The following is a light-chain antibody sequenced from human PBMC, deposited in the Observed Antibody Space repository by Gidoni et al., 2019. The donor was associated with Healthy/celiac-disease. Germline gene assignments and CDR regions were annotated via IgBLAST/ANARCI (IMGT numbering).Light chain of an antibody. Sequence: DIVMTQSSLSLPVTPGEPASISCRSSQSLLHSNGYNYLDWYLQKPGQSPQLLIYLGSNRASGVPDRFSGSGSGTDFTLKISRVEAEDVGVYYCMQALQEYTFGQGTKLEIK. V-gene: IGKV2-28*01. J-gene: IGKJ2*01. CDR1: QSLLHSNGYNY. CDR3: MQALQEYT. CDR2: LGS.